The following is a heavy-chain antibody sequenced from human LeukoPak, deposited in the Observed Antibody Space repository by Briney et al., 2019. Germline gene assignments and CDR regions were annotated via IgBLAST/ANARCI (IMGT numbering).Heavy chain of an antibody. CDR2: ISSSSTI. CDR1: GFTFSSYS. CDR3: ARDEYYYDSSGYYRH. Sequence: PGGSLRLSCAASGFTFSSYSMNWVRQAPGKGLEWVSYISSSSTIYYADSVKGRFTISRDNAKNSLYLQMNSLRAEDTAVYYCARDEYYYDSSGYYRHWGQGTLVTVSS. J-gene: IGHJ4*02. D-gene: IGHD3-22*01. V-gene: IGHV3-48*04.